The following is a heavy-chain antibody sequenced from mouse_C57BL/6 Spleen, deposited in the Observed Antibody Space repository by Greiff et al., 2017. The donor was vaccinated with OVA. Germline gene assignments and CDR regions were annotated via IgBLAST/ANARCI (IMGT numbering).Heavy chain of an antibody. V-gene: IGHV5-6*01. Sequence: EVQLVESGGDLVKPGGSLKLSCAASGFTFSSYGMSWVRQTPDKRLEWVATISSGGSYTYYPDSVKGRFTLSRDNAKNTLYLQMSSLKSEDTAMYYCARRTGTGFDYWGQGTTLTVSS. D-gene: IGHD4-1*01. J-gene: IGHJ2*01. CDR2: ISSGGSYT. CDR3: ARRTGTGFDY. CDR1: GFTFSSYG.